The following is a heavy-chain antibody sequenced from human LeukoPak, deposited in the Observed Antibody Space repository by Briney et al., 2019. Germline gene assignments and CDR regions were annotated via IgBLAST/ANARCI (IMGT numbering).Heavy chain of an antibody. CDR3: ARDTGSDPNRVVQFDH. D-gene: IGHD3-3*01. J-gene: IGHJ4*02. V-gene: IGHV4-61*01. Sequence: PSETLSLTCTVSGGSVSSGNYYWSWIRQPPGKGLEWIGNIYYRGRSNYNPSLKSRVTISVDTSKNQFSLKLSPVTAADTAVYYCARDTGSDPNRVVQFDHWGLGTLVTVSS. CDR2: IYYRGRS. CDR1: GGSVSSGNYY.